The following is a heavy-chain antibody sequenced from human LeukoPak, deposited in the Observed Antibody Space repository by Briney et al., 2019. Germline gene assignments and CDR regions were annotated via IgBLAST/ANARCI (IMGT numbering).Heavy chain of an antibody. CDR3: ARASVEHSIVAGDYFDY. V-gene: IGHV4-38-2*02. CDR1: GYSINNAHY. D-gene: IGHD1/OR15-1a*01. J-gene: IGHJ4*02. CDR2: IPQPPTA. Sequence: SETLSLTCSVSGYSINNAHYWAWIRQPPGKGLESIGKIPQPPTASYNPSLKRRVTISLDTSNNHFSLDLRSVTAADTAVYFCARASVEHSIVAGDYFDYWGQGTLVTVSS.